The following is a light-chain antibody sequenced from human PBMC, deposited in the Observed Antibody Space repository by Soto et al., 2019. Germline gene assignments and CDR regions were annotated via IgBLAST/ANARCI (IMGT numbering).Light chain of an antibody. J-gene: IGKJ5*01. CDR1: QSVSSSY. Sequence: EIVLTQSPGTLSLSPGERATLSCRASQSVSSSYLAWYQQKPGQAPRLLIYGASSRATGIPDRFSGSGSGTDFTLTSSRLEPEDFAVYYCQQHGSSPPITFGQGTRLEIK. CDR3: QQHGSSPPIT. V-gene: IGKV3-20*01. CDR2: GAS.